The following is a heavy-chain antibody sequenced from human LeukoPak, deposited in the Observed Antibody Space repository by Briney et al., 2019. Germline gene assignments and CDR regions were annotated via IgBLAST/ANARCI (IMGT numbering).Heavy chain of an antibody. CDR1: GGSISSYY. Sequence: PSETLSLTCTVSGGSISSYYWSWIRQPPGKGLEWIGYIYYSGSTNYRPSLKSRVTISVDTSKNQFSLKLSSVTAADTAVYYCARDTDTYYFDYWGQGTLVTVSS. CDR3: ARDTDTYYFDY. CDR2: IYYSGST. J-gene: IGHJ4*02. V-gene: IGHV4-59*01.